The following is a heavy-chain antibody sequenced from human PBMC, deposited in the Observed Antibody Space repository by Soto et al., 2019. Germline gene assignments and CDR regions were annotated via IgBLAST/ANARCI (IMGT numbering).Heavy chain of an antibody. CDR3: ASKDIVVVPAATEGGVWFDP. V-gene: IGHV4-39*01. D-gene: IGHD2-2*01. CDR2: IYYSGST. CDR1: GGSISSSSYY. J-gene: IGHJ5*02. Sequence: SETLSLTCTVSGGSISSSSYYWGWIRQPPGKGLEWIGSIYYSGSTYYNPSLKSRVTISVDTSKNQFSLKLSSVTAADTAVYYCASKDIVVVPAATEGGVWFDPWGQGTLVTVSS.